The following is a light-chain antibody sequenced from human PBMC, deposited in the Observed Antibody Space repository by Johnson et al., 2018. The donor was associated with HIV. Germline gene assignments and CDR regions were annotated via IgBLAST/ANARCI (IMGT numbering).Light chain of an antibody. CDR1: SSNIGSNY. Sequence: QSVLTQPPSVSAAPGQRVTISCSGSSSNIGSNYVSWYQQLPGTAPKFLIYDNNKRPSGILDRFSGSKSGTSATLGITGLQTGDEADYYCGTWDSSLSQGVFGTGTKVTVL. CDR2: DNN. CDR3: GTWDSSLSQGV. J-gene: IGLJ1*01. V-gene: IGLV1-51*01.